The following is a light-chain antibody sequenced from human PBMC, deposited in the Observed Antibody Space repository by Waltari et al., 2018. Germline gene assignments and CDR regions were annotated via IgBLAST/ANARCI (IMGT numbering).Light chain of an antibody. Sequence: QSALTQPRSVSGSPGQSVTISCTGTYRNIGAYDYVSCYQPHPGKAPKVMIHDFNIPPSGVPDRFSGTKSGNTASLTISGLQAEDEADYYCCSYAGRYTVLFGGGTKLTVL. J-gene: IGLJ2*01. CDR1: YRNIGAYDY. V-gene: IGLV2-11*01. CDR2: DFN. CDR3: CSYAGRYTVL.